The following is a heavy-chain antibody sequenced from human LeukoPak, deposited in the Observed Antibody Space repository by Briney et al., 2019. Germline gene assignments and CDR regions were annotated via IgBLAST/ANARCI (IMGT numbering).Heavy chain of an antibody. CDR1: GYTFTSYG. CDR2: ISVYSGNT. V-gene: IGHV1-18*01. Sequence: ASVKVSCKASGYTFTSYGISWVRQAPGQGLEWMGWISVYSGNTDYTQKLQGRVTMTTDASTTTAYMELRSLRSDDTAVYYCARGYDSSGYHYGDYWGQGTLVTVSS. D-gene: IGHD3-22*01. CDR3: ARGYDSSGYHYGDY. J-gene: IGHJ4*02.